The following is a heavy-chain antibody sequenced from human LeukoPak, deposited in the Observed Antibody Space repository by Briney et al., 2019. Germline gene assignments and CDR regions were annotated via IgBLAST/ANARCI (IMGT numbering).Heavy chain of an antibody. CDR2: ISAYNGNT. J-gene: IGHJ4*02. CDR1: GYTFTSYG. D-gene: IGHD2-8*02. CDR3: AREAVVYAISTVTYYFDY. Sequence: ASVKVSCKASGYTFTSYGISWVRQAPGQGLEWMGWISAYNGNTNYAQKLQGRVTMTTDTATSTAYLELRSLRSDDTAVYYCAREAVVYAISTVTYYFDYWGQGTLVTVSS. V-gene: IGHV1-18*01.